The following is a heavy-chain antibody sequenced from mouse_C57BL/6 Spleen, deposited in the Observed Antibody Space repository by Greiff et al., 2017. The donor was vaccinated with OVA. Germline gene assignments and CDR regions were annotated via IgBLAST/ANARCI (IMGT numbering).Heavy chain of an antibody. CDR1: GYAFSSYW. V-gene: IGHV1-80*01. J-gene: IGHJ4*01. Sequence: QVQLQQSGAELVKPGASVKISCKASGYAFSSYWMNWVKQRPGKGLEWIGQIYPGDGDTNYNGKFKGKATLTADKSSSTAYMQLSSLTSEDSAVYFCAREALYYSNVSYAMDYWGQGTSVTVSS. CDR2: IYPGDGDT. CDR3: AREALYYSNVSYAMDY. D-gene: IGHD2-5*01.